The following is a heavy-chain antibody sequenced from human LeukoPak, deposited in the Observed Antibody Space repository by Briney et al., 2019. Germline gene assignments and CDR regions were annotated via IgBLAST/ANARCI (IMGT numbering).Heavy chain of an antibody. Sequence: ASVKVSCKASGYTFTSYGISWVRQAPGQGLEWMGWISAYNGNTNYAQKLQGRVTMTEDTSTDTAYMELSSLRSEDTAVYYCATVSQQPSPTPTYYYYGMDVWGQGTTVTVSS. CDR3: ATVSQQPSPTPTYYYYGMDV. V-gene: IGHV1-18*01. CDR1: GYTFTSYG. J-gene: IGHJ6*02. CDR2: ISAYNGNT. D-gene: IGHD1-14*01.